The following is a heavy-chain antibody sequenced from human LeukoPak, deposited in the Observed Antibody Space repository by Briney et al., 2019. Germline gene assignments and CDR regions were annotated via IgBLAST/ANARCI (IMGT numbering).Heavy chain of an antibody. CDR2: ISGSGGIT. Sequence: GGSLRLSCAASGFSFSSYAMSWVRQAPGKGLEGVSGISGSGGITNYADSVKGRFTISRDNSKNTLYLQMNSLRAEDTAVYYCAKRDHYDSSGYAPLFQHWGQGTLVTVSS. J-gene: IGHJ1*01. CDR3: AKRDHYDSSGYAPLFQH. V-gene: IGHV3-23*01. CDR1: GFSFSSYA. D-gene: IGHD3-22*01.